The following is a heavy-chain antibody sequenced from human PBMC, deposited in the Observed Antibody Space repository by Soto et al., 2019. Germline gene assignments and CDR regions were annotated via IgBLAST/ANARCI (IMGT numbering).Heavy chain of an antibody. CDR1: GGTFSTYA. J-gene: IGHJ6*02. Sequence: QVQLVQSGAEVKKPGSSVKVSCKSSGGTFSTYAISWVRQAPGQGLEWMGGSIPIFGTANYAQKFQGRVTITADESTTTAYLELISLRSEDTAVYYCARDEMVVATGSRNWHYYYGMDVWGQGTTVTVSS. D-gene: IGHD2-15*01. CDR2: SIPIFGTA. V-gene: IGHV1-69*12. CDR3: ARDEMVVATGSRNWHYYYGMDV.